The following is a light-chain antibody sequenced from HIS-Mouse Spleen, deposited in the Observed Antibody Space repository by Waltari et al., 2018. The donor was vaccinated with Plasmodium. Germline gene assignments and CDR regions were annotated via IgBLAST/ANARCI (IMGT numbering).Light chain of an antibody. CDR1: QSVSSN. CDR3: QQYNNWSFT. V-gene: IGKV3-15*01. J-gene: IGKJ3*01. Sequence: EIVMTQSPATLSVSRGQRPTLSCRASQSVSSNLAWYQQKPGQAPRLLIYGASTMATGIPARFSGSGSVTEFTLTISSLQSEDFAVYYCQQYNNWSFTFGPGTKVDIK. CDR2: GAS.